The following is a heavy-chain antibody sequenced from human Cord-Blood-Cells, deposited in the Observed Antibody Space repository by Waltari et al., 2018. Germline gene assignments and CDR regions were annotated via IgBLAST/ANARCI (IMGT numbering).Heavy chain of an antibody. CDR1: GGSFRGYY. CDR3: ARGAGGGRSTPNWFDP. Sequence: QVQLQQWGAGLLKPSETLSLTCAVYGGSFRGYYWSWIRQPPGKGLGWIGEINHSGSTNYNPSRNSRVTISVDTSKNQFSLKLSSVTAADTTVYYCARGAGGGRSTPNWFDPWGQGTLVTVSS. CDR2: INHSGST. J-gene: IGHJ5*02. V-gene: IGHV4-34*01. D-gene: IGHD2-2*01.